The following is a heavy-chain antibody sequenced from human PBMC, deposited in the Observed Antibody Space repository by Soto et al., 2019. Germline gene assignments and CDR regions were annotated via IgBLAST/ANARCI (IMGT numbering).Heavy chain of an antibody. V-gene: IGHV4-39*01. CDR1: GGSISSSSYY. J-gene: IGHJ6*02. D-gene: IGHD5-12*01. CDR3: AKQTRWLQFYYYGMDV. Sequence: SETLSLPCTVVGGSISSSSYYWGWIPQPPGKGLEWIGSIYYSGSTYYNPSLKSRVTISVDTSKNQFSLKLSSVTAADTAVYYCAKQTRWLQFYYYGMDVWGQGTTVTASS. CDR2: IYYSGST.